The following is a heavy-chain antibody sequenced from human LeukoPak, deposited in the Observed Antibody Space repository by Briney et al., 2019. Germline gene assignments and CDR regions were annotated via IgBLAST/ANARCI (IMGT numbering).Heavy chain of an antibody. D-gene: IGHD4-17*01. Sequence: PSETLSLTCNVSGGSITSSSYYWGWVRQPPGKGLEWIGSIYYSGSTYYNPSLKSRVAISVDTSKNQLSLKLSSVTAADTAVYYCARDPARGGAEANWFDPWGQGTPVTVSS. CDR3: ARDPARGGAEANWFDP. V-gene: IGHV4-39*07. J-gene: IGHJ5*02. CDR1: GGSITSSSYY. CDR2: IYYSGST.